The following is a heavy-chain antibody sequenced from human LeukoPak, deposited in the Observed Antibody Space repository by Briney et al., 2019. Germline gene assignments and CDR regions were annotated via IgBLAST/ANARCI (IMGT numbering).Heavy chain of an antibody. CDR2: IKQDGSEK. CDR3: ARDPRPSSGWRPFDY. CDR1: GFTFSSYW. Sequence: GGSLRLSCAASGFTFSSYWMSWVRQAPGKGLEWVANIKQDGSEKYYVDSVEGRFTISRDNAKNSLYLQMNSLRAEDTAVYYCARDPRPSSGWRPFDYWGQGTLVTISS. J-gene: IGHJ4*02. D-gene: IGHD6-19*01. V-gene: IGHV3-7*01.